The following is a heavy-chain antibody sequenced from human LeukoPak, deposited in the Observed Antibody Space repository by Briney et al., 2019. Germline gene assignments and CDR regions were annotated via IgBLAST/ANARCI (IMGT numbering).Heavy chain of an antibody. J-gene: IGHJ5*02. Sequence: ETLSLTCTVSGGSISSSSYYWGWIRQPPGKGLEWVSSISSSSSYIYYADSVKGRFTISRDNAKNSLYLQMNSLRAEDTAVYYCARGLAAAGSDWFDPWGQGTLVTVSS. CDR3: ARGLAAAGSDWFDP. D-gene: IGHD6-13*01. CDR1: GGSISSSS. V-gene: IGHV3-21*01. CDR2: ISSSSSYI.